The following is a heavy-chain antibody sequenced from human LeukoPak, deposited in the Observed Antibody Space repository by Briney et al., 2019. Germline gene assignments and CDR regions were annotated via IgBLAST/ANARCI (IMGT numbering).Heavy chain of an antibody. CDR2: IYTSGST. CDR3: AIHPDLDSPRHKHYFDY. CDR1: GGSISSGSYY. Sequence: SETLSLTCTVSGGSISSGSYYWSWIRQPAGKGLEWIGRIYTSGSTNYNPSLKSRVTISVDTSKNQFSLKLSSVTAADTAVYYCAIHPDLDSPRHKHYFDYWGQGTLVTVSS. J-gene: IGHJ4*02. D-gene: IGHD3/OR15-3a*01. V-gene: IGHV4-61*02.